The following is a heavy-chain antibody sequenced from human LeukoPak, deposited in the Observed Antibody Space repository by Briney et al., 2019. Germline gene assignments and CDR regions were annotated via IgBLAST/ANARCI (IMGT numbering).Heavy chain of an antibody. V-gene: IGHV4-34*01. J-gene: IGHJ4*02. CDR2: INHSGST. CDR3: ARGFSSGWLDY. Sequence: SETLSLTCAVYGGSFSGYYWSWIRQPPGKGLEWIGEINHSGSTNYNPSLKSRVTISVDTSKNQFSLKLSSVTAADTAVCYCARGFSSGWLDYWGRGTLVTVSS. D-gene: IGHD6-19*01. CDR1: GGSFSGYY.